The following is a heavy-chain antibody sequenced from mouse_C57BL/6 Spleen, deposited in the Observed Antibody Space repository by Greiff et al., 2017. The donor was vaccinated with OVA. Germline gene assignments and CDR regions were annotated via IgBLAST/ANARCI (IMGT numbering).Heavy chain of an antibody. CDR3: ARGRWDAMDY. V-gene: IGHV5-17*01. J-gene: IGHJ4*01. Sequence: DVKLVESGGGLVKPGGSLKLSCAASGFTFSDYGMHWVRQAPEKGLEWVAYISSGSSTIYYADTVKGRFTISRDNAKNTLFLQMTSLRSEDTAMYYCARGRWDAMDYWGQGTSVTVSS. CDR1: GFTFSDYG. CDR2: ISSGSSTI.